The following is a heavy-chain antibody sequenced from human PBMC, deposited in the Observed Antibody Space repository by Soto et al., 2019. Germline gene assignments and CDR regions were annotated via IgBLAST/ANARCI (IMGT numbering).Heavy chain of an antibody. CDR1: GGSVSSTF. J-gene: IGHJ3*01. D-gene: IGHD2-15*01. CDR2: INHSGSS. V-gene: IGHV4-59*08. Sequence: QVQLQESGPGLVKPSETLSLTYTVSGGSVSSTFWNWFRQAPGKGLEWIGYINHSGSSNYSPSLKSRVTMAVDTSKSQFSLKLNSLSAADTAVYYCARRKGYWSAKEAFDLWGQGTLVTVSS. CDR3: ARRKGYWSAKEAFDL.